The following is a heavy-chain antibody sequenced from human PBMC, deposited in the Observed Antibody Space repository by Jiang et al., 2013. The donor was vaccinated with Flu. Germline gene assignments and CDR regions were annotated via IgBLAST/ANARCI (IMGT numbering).Heavy chain of an antibody. V-gene: IGHV1-24*01. D-gene: IGHD1-1*01. CDR1: GYTLTELY. CDR3: ATSQLEGTWYFDY. Sequence: KPGASVKVSCKVSGYTLTELYMHWVRQAPGKGLEWMGGFDPEDGETIYAQKFQGRVTMTEDTSTDTAYMELSSLRSEDTAVYYCATSQLEGTWYFDYWGQGTLVTVSS. J-gene: IGHJ4*02. CDR2: FDPEDGET.